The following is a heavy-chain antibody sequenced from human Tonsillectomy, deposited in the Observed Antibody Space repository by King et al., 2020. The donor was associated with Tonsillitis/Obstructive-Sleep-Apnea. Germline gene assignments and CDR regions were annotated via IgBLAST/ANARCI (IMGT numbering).Heavy chain of an antibody. Sequence: QLVQSGAEVKKPGASVKVSCKASGYTFTDFYMNWVRQAPGQGLEWMGWMHPNSGRTHLAQEFQGRVTVTTATSISTAYMELSSLTSDDTAVYYCVGTPLRSIQQWYGDAFDIWGHGTMVTVSS. CDR1: GYTFTDFY. CDR2: MHPNSGRT. D-gene: IGHD5-18*01. CDR3: VGTPLRSIQQWYGDAFDI. J-gene: IGHJ3*02. V-gene: IGHV1-2*02.